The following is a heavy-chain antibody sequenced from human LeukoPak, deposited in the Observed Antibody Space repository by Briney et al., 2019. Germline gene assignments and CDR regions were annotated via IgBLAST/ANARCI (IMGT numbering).Heavy chain of an antibody. V-gene: IGHV3-7*01. CDR3: TREDRVGGSLGA. CDR1: GFTFSTYW. Sequence: GGSLRLSCTASGFTFSTYWMSWVRQAPGKGLEWVASMNQDGSGRHYSDSVKGRFTISRDNAKNSVSLQMNSLRVEDTALYYCTREDRVGGSLGAWGQGTLVTVSS. D-gene: IGHD1-26*01. J-gene: IGHJ5*02. CDR2: MNQDGSGR.